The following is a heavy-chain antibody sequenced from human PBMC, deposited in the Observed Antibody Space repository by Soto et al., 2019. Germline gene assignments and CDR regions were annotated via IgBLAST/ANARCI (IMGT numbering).Heavy chain of an antibody. CDR3: ARGDPLDYCSGGSCYSYYYYMDV. D-gene: IGHD2-15*01. J-gene: IGHJ6*03. CDR2: IWYDGSNK. CDR1: GFTFSSYG. V-gene: IGHV3-33*01. Sequence: GGSLRLSCAASGFTFSSYGMHWVRQAPGKGLEWVAVIWYDGSNKYYADSVKGRFTISRDNSKNTLYLQMNSLRAEDTAVYYCARGDPLDYCSGGSCYSYYYYMDVWGKGTTVTVSS.